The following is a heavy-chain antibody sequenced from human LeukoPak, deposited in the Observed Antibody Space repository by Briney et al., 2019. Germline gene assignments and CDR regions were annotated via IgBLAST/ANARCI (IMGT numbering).Heavy chain of an antibody. V-gene: IGHV1-69*01. CDR2: IIPIFGTA. J-gene: IGHJ4*02. CDR3: ARDPRRPYGGNSGSSDYFDY. CDR1: GGTFSSYA. Sequence: GSSVKVSCKAFGGTFSSYAISWVRQAPGQGLEWMGGIIPIFGTANYAQKFQGRVTITADESTSTAYMELSSLRSGDTAVYYCARDPRRPYGGNSGSSDYFDYWGQGTLVTVSS. D-gene: IGHD4-23*01.